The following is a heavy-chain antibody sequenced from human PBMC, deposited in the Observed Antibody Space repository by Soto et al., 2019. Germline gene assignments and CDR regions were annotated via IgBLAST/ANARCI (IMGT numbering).Heavy chain of an antibody. CDR2: IYYSGST. Sequence: QVQLQESGPGLVKPSQTLSLTCTVSGGSISSGDYYWSWIRQPPGKGLEWIGYIYYSGSTYYNPSLKSLVTISVDTAENQFSLKLSSVTAADPAVHYCARAQGSGFLVSWGQGTLVTVSS. V-gene: IGHV4-30-4*01. J-gene: IGHJ4*02. D-gene: IGHD3-10*01. CDR3: ARAQGSGFLVS. CDR1: GGSISSGDYY.